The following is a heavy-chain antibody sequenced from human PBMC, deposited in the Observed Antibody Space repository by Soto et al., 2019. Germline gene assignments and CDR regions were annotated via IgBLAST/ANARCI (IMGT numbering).Heavy chain of an antibody. CDR2: IYWDDTK. J-gene: IGHJ4*02. CDR3: AHAYGGRSLY. CDR1: GFSLPTDRVG. D-gene: IGHD1-26*01. Sequence: QITLKESGPTLVKPTQTLTLTCTFSGFSLPTDRVGVGWIRQPPGKALEWLAVIYWDDTKTYRPSLKSRLTITKHTSQNQVALTMTDMDPVDTATYYCAHAYGGRSLYWGQGTLVTVSS. V-gene: IGHV2-5*02.